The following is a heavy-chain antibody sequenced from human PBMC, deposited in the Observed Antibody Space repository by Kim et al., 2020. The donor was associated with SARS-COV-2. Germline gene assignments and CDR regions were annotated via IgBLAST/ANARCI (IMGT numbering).Heavy chain of an antibody. V-gene: IGHV3-15*01. CDR2: IKSKTDGGTT. CDR1: GFTFSNAW. D-gene: IGHD1-26*01. CDR3: TTIPLGGSYWAFDI. Sequence: GGSLRLSCAASGFTFSNAWMSWVRQAPGKGLEWVGRIKSKTDGGTTDYAAPVKGRFTISRDDSKNTLYLQMNSLKTEDTAVYYCTTIPLGGSYWAFDIWGQGTMVTVSS. J-gene: IGHJ3*02.